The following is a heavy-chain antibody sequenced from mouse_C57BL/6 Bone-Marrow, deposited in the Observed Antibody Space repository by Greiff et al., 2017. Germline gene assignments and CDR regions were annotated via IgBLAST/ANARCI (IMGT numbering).Heavy chain of an antibody. Sequence: QVQLQQSGAELVKPGASVKLSCKASGYTFTEYTIHWVKQRSGQGLEWIGWFYPGSGSIKYNEKFKDKATLTVDKSSSTVYMELSRLTSEDSAVYFCAREGIYYDYGAGYYYAMDYWGQGTSVTVSA. V-gene: IGHV1-62-2*01. CDR2: FYPGSGSI. CDR1: GYTFTEYT. D-gene: IGHD2-4*01. J-gene: IGHJ4*01. CDR3: AREGIYYDYGAGYYYAMDY.